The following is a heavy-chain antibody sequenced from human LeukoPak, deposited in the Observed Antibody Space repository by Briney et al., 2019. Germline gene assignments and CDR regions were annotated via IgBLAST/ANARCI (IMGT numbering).Heavy chain of an antibody. CDR2: INWNGGST. D-gene: IGHD3-22*01. V-gene: IGHV3-20*04. CDR3: ARVYYDSSGYGGFDY. Sequence: GGSLRLSCAASGFTFDDYGMSWVRQAPGKGLEWVSGINWNGGSTGCADSVKGRFTISRDNAKNSLYLQMNSLRAEDTALYYCARVYYDSSGYGGFDYWGQGTLVTVSS. CDR1: GFTFDDYG. J-gene: IGHJ4*02.